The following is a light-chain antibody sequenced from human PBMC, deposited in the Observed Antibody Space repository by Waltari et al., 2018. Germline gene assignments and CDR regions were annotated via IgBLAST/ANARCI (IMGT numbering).Light chain of an antibody. Sequence: DIVMIQSPESLAVSAGERATINCKSSQTLLYTSNNKIHLAWYQQKSGQPPKVLIYWSSTRAPGVSERFSGSGSGTNFSLTISGLQAEDVGIYYCHQYYNSPLTFGCGTRVEI. J-gene: IGKJ4*01. CDR1: QTLLYTSNNKIH. CDR2: WSS. V-gene: IGKV4-1*01. CDR3: HQYYNSPLT.